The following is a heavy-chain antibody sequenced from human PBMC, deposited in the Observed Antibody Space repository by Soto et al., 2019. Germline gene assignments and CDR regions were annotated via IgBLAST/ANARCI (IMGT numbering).Heavy chain of an antibody. D-gene: IGHD1-1*01. CDR2: IIPIFGTA. CDR1: GGTFSSYA. CDR3: VRVVYKSVERCSFDY. Sequence: QVQLVQSGAEVKKPGSSVKVSCKASGGTFSSYAISWVRQAPGQGLEWMGGIIPIFGTANYAQKFQGRVTITEDESTSTAYMELRSLRSKYTAVYYCVRVVYKSVERCSFDYWGQGTLVTVSS. V-gene: IGHV1-69*12. J-gene: IGHJ4*02.